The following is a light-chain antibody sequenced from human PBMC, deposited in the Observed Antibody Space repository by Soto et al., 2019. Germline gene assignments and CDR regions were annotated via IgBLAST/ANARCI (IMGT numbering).Light chain of an antibody. CDR2: DNN. Sequence: SVLTQPPSVSATPGQTVTISCSGSNSNIGNNYVSWYQQLLGTAPKLLIYDNNKRPSEIPDRFSGSKLGPSATLGITGLQTGDEADYYCGTWDSSLSAGVFGTGTKVTV. J-gene: IGLJ1*01. CDR1: NSNIGNNY. V-gene: IGLV1-51*01. CDR3: GTWDSSLSAGV.